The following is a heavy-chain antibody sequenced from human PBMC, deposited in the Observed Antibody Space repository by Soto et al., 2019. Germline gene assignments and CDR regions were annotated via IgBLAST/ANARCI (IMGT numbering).Heavy chain of an antibody. J-gene: IGHJ2*01. V-gene: IGHV3-30-3*01. D-gene: IGHD4-4*01. Sequence: QVQLVESGGGVVQPGRSLRLSCAASGFTFSSYAMHWVSQAPGKGLEWVAVISYDGSNKYYADSVKGRFTISRDNSQNTLYLQMNSLRTEDTAVYYCARPLWRDDYNWGYFDLWGRGTLVTVSS. CDR2: ISYDGSNK. CDR3: ARPLWRDDYNWGYFDL. CDR1: GFTFSSYA.